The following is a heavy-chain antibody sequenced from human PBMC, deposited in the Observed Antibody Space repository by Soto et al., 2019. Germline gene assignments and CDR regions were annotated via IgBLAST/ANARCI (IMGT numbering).Heavy chain of an antibody. CDR2: IRGEGNQYAT. V-gene: IGHV3-73*01. J-gene: IGHJ3*01. D-gene: IGHD1-26*01. CDR3: ARIYSDALDL. Sequence: GRSLRLSCGAAWGICSGSAIRCVRQGSGKGLEWVDCIRGEGNQYATAYAASVKGRFTISRDDSKKTAYLQLNSLKAEDTAIYYRARIYSDALDLWGQGTMVTV. CDR1: WGICSGSA.